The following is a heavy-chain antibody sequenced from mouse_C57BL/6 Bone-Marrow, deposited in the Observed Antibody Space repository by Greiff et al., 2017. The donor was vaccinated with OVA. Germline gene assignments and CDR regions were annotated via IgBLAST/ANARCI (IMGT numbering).Heavy chain of an antibody. V-gene: IGHV14-2*01. CDR2: IDPEDGET. CDR1: GFNFKDYY. J-gene: IGHJ2*01. D-gene: IGHD2-3*01. Sequence: EVQLQESGAELVKPGASVKLSCTASGFNFKDYYMHWVKQRTEQGLEWIGRIDPEDGETKYAPKFQGKATITADTSSNTAYLQLSSLTSEDTAVYYCARSGYYEYYFDYWGQGTTLTVSS. CDR3: ARSGYYEYYFDY.